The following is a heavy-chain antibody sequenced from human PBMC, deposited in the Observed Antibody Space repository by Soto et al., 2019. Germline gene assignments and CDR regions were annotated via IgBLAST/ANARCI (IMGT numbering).Heavy chain of an antibody. V-gene: IGHV5-10-1*01. Sequence: PGESLKISCKGSGYSFTSYWISWVRQMPGKGLEWMGRIDPSDSYTNYSPSFQGHVTISADKSISTAYLQWSSLKASDTAMYYCARRGGSSRYYYYYGMDVWGQGTTVTVSS. CDR1: GYSFTSYW. J-gene: IGHJ6*02. CDR3: ARRGGSSRYYYYYGMDV. D-gene: IGHD6-6*01. CDR2: IDPSDSYT.